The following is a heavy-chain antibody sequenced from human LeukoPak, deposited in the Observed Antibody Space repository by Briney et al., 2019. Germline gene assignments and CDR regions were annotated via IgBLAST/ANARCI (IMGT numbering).Heavy chain of an antibody. Sequence: SETLSLTCSISGDSIINYYWSWIRQPPGKGLEWIGYIYYSGSTNYSPSLKSRATISLDTSKNQFSLKLSSVTAADTAVYYCARHSCSSSTTCSAYFQHWGQGTLVTVSS. V-gene: IGHV4-59*01. CDR3: ARHSCSSSTTCSAYFQH. CDR1: GDSIINYY. CDR2: IYYSGST. D-gene: IGHD2-2*01. J-gene: IGHJ1*01.